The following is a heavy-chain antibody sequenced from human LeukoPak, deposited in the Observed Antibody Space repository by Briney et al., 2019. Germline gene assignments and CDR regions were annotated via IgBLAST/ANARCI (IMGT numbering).Heavy chain of an antibody. Sequence: SETLSLTCAVSGGSINSHYWGWIRQPPGKGLQWIGYIYYTGKNNYNPSLKSRVTISLDTSKDHLSLNLTSVLAADTAIYYCVRRDTGWNYFDYWGQGILVTVPS. J-gene: IGHJ4*02. CDR1: GGSINSHY. CDR3: VRRDTGWNYFDY. D-gene: IGHD6-19*01. V-gene: IGHV4-59*08. CDR2: IYYTGKN.